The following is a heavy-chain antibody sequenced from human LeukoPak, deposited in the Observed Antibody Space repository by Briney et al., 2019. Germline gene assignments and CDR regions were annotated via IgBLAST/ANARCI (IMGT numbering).Heavy chain of an antibody. CDR3: ARHSDYDILTGPNDY. V-gene: IGHV3-21*01. Sequence: GGSLRLSCAASGFIFSSYSMNWVRQAPGKGLEWVSSISSSSIYIYYADSVKGRSTISRDNAKNSLYLQMNSLGAEDTAVYYCARHSDYDILTGPNDYWGQGTLVTVSS. CDR1: GFIFSSYS. CDR2: ISSSSIYI. J-gene: IGHJ4*02. D-gene: IGHD3-9*01.